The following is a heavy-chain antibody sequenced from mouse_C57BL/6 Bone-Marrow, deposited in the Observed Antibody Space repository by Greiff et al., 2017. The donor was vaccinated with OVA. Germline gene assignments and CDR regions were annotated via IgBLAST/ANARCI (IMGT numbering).Heavy chain of an antibody. CDR2: IDPENGDT. Sequence: EVQVVESGAELVRPGASVKLSCTASGFNIKDDYMHWVKQRPEQGLEWIGWIDPENGDTEYASKFQGKATITADTSSNTAYLQLSSLTSEDTAVYYCTTPMMVTTLRWYFDVWGTGTTVTVSS. J-gene: IGHJ1*03. CDR1: GFNIKDDY. CDR3: TTPMMVTTLRWYFDV. D-gene: IGHD2-3*01. V-gene: IGHV14-4*01.